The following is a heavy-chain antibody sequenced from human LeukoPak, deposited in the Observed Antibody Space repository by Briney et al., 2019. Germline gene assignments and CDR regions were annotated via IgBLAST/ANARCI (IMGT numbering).Heavy chain of an antibody. D-gene: IGHD4-23*01. CDR3: ARGRRWLDY. Sequence: PGGSLRLSCAASGFSFSSLEMHWVRQAPGKGLEWVAKIKQDGSETYYVDSVKGRFTISRDNAKNSLYLQMNSLRAEDTAVYYCARGRRWLDYWGQGDLVTVSS. CDR1: GFSFSSLE. J-gene: IGHJ4*02. CDR2: IKQDGSET. V-gene: IGHV3-7*01.